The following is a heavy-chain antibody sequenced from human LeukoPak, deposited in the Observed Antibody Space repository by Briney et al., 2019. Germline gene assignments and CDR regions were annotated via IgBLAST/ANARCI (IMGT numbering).Heavy chain of an antibody. J-gene: IGHJ4*02. V-gene: IGHV3-23*01. Sequence: GGSLRLSCAASGFTFTTYAMSWVRQAPGKGLDWVSTISGSGQSKYYAVSVKGRFTISRDNAKNSLYLQMNSLRAEDTAVYYCARGWFGEKTYFDYWGQGTLVTVSS. D-gene: IGHD3-10*01. CDR2: ISGSGQSK. CDR1: GFTFTTYA. CDR3: ARGWFGEKTYFDY.